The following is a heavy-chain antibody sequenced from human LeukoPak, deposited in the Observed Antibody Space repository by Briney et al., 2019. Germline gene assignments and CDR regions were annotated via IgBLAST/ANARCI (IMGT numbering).Heavy chain of an antibody. CDR1: GFTFDDYA. V-gene: IGHV3-9*01. CDR2: ISWSSGSI. D-gene: IGHD2-15*01. CDR3: AKDMTGGYYYYYGMDV. Sequence: GRSLRLSCAASGFTFDDYAMHWVRQAPGKGLEWVSGISWSSGSIGYADSVKGRFTISRDNAKNSLYLQMNSLRAEDTALYYCAKDMTGGYYYYYGMDVWGQGTTVTVSS. J-gene: IGHJ6*02.